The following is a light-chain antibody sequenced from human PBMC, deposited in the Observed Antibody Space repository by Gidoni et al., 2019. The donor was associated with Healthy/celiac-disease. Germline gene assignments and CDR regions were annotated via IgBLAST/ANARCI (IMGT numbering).Light chain of an antibody. Sequence: EIVMTQSPATLSVSPGERATLSCRASQSVSSNLAWYQQKPGQAPRRLIYGASTRATGIPARFSGSGSGTEFTLTISSLQSEDFAVYYCQQYNNWPTSMCSFGQXTKLEIK. CDR1: QSVSSN. J-gene: IGKJ2*04. CDR2: GAS. CDR3: QQYNNWPTSMCS. V-gene: IGKV3-15*01.